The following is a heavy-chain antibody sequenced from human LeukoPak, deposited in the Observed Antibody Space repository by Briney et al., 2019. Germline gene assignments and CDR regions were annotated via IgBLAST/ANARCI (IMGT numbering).Heavy chain of an antibody. Sequence: SETLSLTCTVSGGSISSYYWSWIRQPPGKGLEWIGYIYYSGTTNYNPSLKSRVTISVDTSKNQFSLKLSSVTAADTAVYYCASTITVTTDYWGQGTLVTVSS. CDR3: ASTITVTTDY. CDR1: GGSISSYY. CDR2: IYYSGTT. D-gene: IGHD4-17*01. J-gene: IGHJ4*02. V-gene: IGHV4-59*08.